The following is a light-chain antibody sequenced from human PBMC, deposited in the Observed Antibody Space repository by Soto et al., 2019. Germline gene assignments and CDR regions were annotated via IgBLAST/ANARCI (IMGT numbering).Light chain of an antibody. CDR2: YDD. Sequence: QSVLTQPPSVSAAPRQRVTISCSGGSSNIGNYAVNWYQQLPGKAPKLLIYYDDLLPSGVSDRFSGSKSGTSASLAISGLQSEDEADYYCATWDDSLNGVVFGGGTKVTVL. CDR1: SSNIGNYA. CDR3: ATWDDSLNGVV. V-gene: IGLV1-36*01. J-gene: IGLJ2*01.